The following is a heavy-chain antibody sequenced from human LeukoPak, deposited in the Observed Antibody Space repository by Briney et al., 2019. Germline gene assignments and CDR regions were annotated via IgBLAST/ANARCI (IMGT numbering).Heavy chain of an antibody. V-gene: IGHV5-51*01. Sequence: GESLKISFKGSGYSFTSYWIGWVRPMPGKGLEWMGIIYPGDSDTRYSPSFQGQVTISADKSISTAYLQWSSLKASDTALYYCARLLLFDSSGYYNWFDPWGQGTLVTVSS. D-gene: IGHD3-22*01. CDR3: ARLLLFDSSGYYNWFDP. CDR2: IYPGDSDT. J-gene: IGHJ5*02. CDR1: GYSFTSYW.